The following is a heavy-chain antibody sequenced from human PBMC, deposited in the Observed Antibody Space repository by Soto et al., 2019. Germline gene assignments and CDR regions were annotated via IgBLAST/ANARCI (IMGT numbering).Heavy chain of an antibody. Sequence: PSETLSLTCTVSGGSISSYYWSWIRQPPGKGLEWIGYIYYSGSTNYNPSLKSRVTISVDTSKNQFSLKLNSVTAADTAVYYCARQIVVVPAAMGGSNWFDPWGQGTLVTVS. CDR3: ARQIVVVPAAMGGSNWFDP. CDR2: IYYSGST. J-gene: IGHJ5*02. D-gene: IGHD2-2*01. CDR1: GGSISSYY. V-gene: IGHV4-59*08.